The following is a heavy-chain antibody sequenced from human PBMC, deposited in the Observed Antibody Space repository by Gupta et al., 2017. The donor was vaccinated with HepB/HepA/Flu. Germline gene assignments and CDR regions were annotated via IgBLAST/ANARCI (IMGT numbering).Heavy chain of an antibody. V-gene: IGHV3-9*01. CDR3: AKDGSSGWYPAPPD. Sequence: EVQLGESGGGLVQPGMSLSLSFVASGFTFGDHALHLFRQAPGKGLGWVSGISWNSGSIGNADAVKGRFTISRDNAKNSLYLQMNSLRAEDTALYYCAKDGSSGWYPAPPDWGQGTLVTVSS. CDR2: ISWNSGSI. D-gene: IGHD6-19*01. J-gene: IGHJ4*02. CDR1: GFTFGDHA.